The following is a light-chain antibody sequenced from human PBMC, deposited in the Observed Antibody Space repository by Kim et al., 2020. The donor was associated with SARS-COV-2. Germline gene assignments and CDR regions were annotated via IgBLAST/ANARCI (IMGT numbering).Light chain of an antibody. V-gene: IGKV1-39*01. CDR3: QQSYSTPGT. CDR2: AAS. J-gene: IGKJ1*01. Sequence: DIQMTQSPSSLSASVGDRVTITCRASQSISSYLNWYHQKPGKAPKLLIYAASSLQSGVPSRFSGSGSGTHFTLTISSLQPEDFATYYCQQSYSTPGTFGQGTKVDIK. CDR1: QSISSY.